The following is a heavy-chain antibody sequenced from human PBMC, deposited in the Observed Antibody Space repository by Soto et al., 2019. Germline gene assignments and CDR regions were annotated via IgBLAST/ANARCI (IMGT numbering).Heavy chain of an antibody. CDR3: ATGRSDSGWYEEHF. J-gene: IGHJ4*02. Sequence: SETLSLTCTVSNDSIRSGTYYWAWIRQPPWRGLEWIGSLSYLGTTDYNPSLKSRVTISKDASKNQFSLKLSSVTAADTAVYYCATGRSDSGWYEEHFWGQGXLVTVYS. CDR1: NDSIRSGTYY. V-gene: IGHV4-39*01. D-gene: IGHD6-19*01. CDR2: LSYLGTT.